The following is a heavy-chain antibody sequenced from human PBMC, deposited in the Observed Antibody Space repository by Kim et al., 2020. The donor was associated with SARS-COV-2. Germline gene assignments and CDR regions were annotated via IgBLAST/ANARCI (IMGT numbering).Heavy chain of an antibody. Sequence: GGSLILSCAASGFTFSSYAMSWVRQAPGKGLEWVSAISGSGGSTYYADSVKGRFTISRDNSKNTLYLQMNSLRAEDTAVYYCAKDSFGDPGGVLRYAMAPTDYWGQGTLVTVSS. CDR1: GFTFSSYA. CDR2: ISGSGGST. V-gene: IGHV3-23*01. J-gene: IGHJ4*02. CDR3: AKDSFGDPGGVLRYAMAPTDY. D-gene: IGHD3-9*01.